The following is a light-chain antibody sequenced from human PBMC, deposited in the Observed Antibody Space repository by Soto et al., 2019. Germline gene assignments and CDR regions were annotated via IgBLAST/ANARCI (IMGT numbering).Light chain of an antibody. Sequence: EIVMTQSPGTLSLSPGDRATLSCRASQSVSTNLAWYQQIPGQAPRLLIYGASTRATGIPARFSGSGSGTEFTLAISSPQSEDFAIYYCQKYKYLPPAFGLGTKVDIK. CDR3: QKYKYLPPA. V-gene: IGKV3-15*01. CDR1: QSVSTN. CDR2: GAS. J-gene: IGKJ3*01.